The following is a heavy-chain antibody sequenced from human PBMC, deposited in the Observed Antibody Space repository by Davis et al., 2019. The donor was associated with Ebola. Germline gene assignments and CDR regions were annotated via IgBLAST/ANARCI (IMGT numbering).Heavy chain of an antibody. CDR3: ARAITMIVVGNWFDP. V-gene: IGHV1-18*01. CDR1: GYTFTSYG. D-gene: IGHD3-22*01. CDR2: ISAYNDNT. Sequence: ASVKVSCKASGYTFTSYGISWVRQAPGQGLEWMGWISAYNDNTNYAQKLQGRVTMTTDTSTSTAYMELRSLRSDDTAVYYCARAITMIVVGNWFDPWGQGTLVTVSS. J-gene: IGHJ5*02.